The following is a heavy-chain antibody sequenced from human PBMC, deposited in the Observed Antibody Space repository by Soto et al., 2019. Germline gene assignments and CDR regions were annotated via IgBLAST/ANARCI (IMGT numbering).Heavy chain of an antibody. CDR2: IYYSGRT. V-gene: IGHV4-61*01. D-gene: IGHD2-2*01. CDR3: ARYCSTTSCQNGPSYFDY. CDR1: GGSVSSNSYY. J-gene: IGHJ4*02. Sequence: SETLSLTCTVSGGSVSSNSYYWSWIRQPPGKGLEWIGYIYYSGRTDYNPSLKSRVSISVDTSKNQFSLKLYSVTAADTAVYYCARYCSTTSCQNGPSYFDYWGQGTLVTVSS.